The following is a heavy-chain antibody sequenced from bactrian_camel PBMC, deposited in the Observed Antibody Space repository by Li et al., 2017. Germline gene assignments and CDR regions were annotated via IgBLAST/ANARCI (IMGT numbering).Heavy chain of an antibody. CDR1: GDTISRYC. D-gene: IGHD6*01. CDR3: AADLWAGSSCHEPEYEYNY. Sequence: GGSLRLSCVASGDTISRYCMGWFRQIPDKEREGVAGIESDGSTSYADSVKGRFTVSTDNARKTLYLQMNSLKPEDSAMYYCAADLWAGSSCHEPEYEYNYWGQGTQVTVS. V-gene: IGHV3S57*01. CDR2: IESDGST. J-gene: IGHJ4*01.